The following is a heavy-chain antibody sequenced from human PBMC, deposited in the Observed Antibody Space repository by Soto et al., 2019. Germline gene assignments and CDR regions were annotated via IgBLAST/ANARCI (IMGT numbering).Heavy chain of an antibody. D-gene: IGHD3-22*01. Sequence: ASVKVSCKASGYTFTSYAMHWVRQAPGQRLEWMGWINAGNGNTKYTQKFQGRVTITRDTSASTAYMELSSLRSEDTAMYYCARDRVTMTVVNNWFDPWGQGTLVTVSS. CDR1: GYTFTSYA. CDR2: INAGNGNT. J-gene: IGHJ5*02. CDR3: ARDRVTMTVVNNWFDP. V-gene: IGHV1-3*01.